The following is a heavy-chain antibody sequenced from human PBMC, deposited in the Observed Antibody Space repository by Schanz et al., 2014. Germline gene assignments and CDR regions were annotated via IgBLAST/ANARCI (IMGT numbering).Heavy chain of an antibody. CDR1: GGTFSSYT. CDR2: IIPILGIG. V-gene: IGHV1-69*02. Sequence: QVPLVQSGAEVKKPGSSVKVSCTASGGTFSSYTISWVRQAPGQGPEWMGRIIPILGIGNDAQKFQGRVTITADTPTTTGSTEPRSLRSEDTAVYYCARQRGVRRGGVWKVNWLAPWGPGTLVTVSS. CDR3: ARQRGVRRGGVWKVNWLAP. D-gene: IGHD3-10*01. J-gene: IGHJ5*02.